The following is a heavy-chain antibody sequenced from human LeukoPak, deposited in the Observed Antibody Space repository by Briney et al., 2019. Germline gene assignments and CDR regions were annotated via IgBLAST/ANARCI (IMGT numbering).Heavy chain of an antibody. CDR3: ARDRKYYYHMDV. D-gene: IGHD1-14*01. Sequence: SETLSLTCTVSGGSISTYYWSWIRQPPGKGLEWIGYIFYSGSTNYNPSLKSRVTISVDTSKNQFSLNLTSLTAADTAVYYCARDRKYYYHMDVWGKGTTVTVSS. CDR1: GGSISTYY. V-gene: IGHV4-59*12. J-gene: IGHJ6*03. CDR2: IFYSGST.